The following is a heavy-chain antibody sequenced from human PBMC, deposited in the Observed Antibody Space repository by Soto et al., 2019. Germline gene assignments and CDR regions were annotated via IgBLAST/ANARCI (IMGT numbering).Heavy chain of an antibody. V-gene: IGHV4-4*02. CDR1: GDSISSRNW. Sequence: QVQLQESGPGLVKPSETLSLTCAVSGDSISSRNWWSWVRQTPGKGLEYIGEIHHSGSTNYNPSLKSRVTMSVDKSNTQFSLNLNSVTAADTAIYYCARRKLEMMYVGWFDPWGQGKLVTVSS. CDR2: IHHSGST. D-gene: IGHD2-8*01. CDR3: ARRKLEMMYVGWFDP. J-gene: IGHJ5*02.